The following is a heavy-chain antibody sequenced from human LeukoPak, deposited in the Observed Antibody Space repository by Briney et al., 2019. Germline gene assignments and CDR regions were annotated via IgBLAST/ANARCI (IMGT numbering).Heavy chain of an antibody. D-gene: IGHD2-8*01. J-gene: IGHJ6*02. CDR2: INPNSGGT. CDR1: GYTFTGYY. Sequence: ASVKVSCKASGYTFTGYYMHWVRQAPGQGLEWMGWINPNSGGTNYAQKFQGRVTMTRDTSISTAYMELSRLRSDDTAVYYCAREVICTNGVCYTYYGMDVWGQGTTVTVSS. CDR3: AREVICTNGVCYTYYGMDV. V-gene: IGHV1-2*02.